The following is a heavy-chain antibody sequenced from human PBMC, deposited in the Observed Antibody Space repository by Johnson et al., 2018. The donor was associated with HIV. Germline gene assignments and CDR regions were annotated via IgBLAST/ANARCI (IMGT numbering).Heavy chain of an antibody. V-gene: IGHV3-30*04. CDR3: AREYDAFDI. CDR1: GFTFSNYA. CDR2: ISYDGSNN. J-gene: IGHJ3*02. Sequence: QVQLVESGGGVVQPGRSLRLSCAASGFTFSNYAMHWVRQAPGKGLEWLSVISYDGSNNYYADSVQGRFTISRDNSKNTLYLQMNSLRAEDTAVYYCAREYDAFDIWGQGTMVTVSS.